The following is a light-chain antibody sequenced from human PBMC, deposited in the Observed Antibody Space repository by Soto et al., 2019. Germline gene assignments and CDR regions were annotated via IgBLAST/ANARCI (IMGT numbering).Light chain of an antibody. CDR1: QSVNGNY. J-gene: IGKJ2*01. V-gene: IGKV3-20*01. CDR2: GAS. CDR3: QQYGSSFRYT. Sequence: EIVWTQSPGTLSLSPGERATLSCRASQSVNGNYLTWYQQKPGQAPRLLIYGASTRATGTPDRFSGSGSGTVFTLTISRLEPEDFAVYYCQQYGSSFRYTFGQGTKLEIK.